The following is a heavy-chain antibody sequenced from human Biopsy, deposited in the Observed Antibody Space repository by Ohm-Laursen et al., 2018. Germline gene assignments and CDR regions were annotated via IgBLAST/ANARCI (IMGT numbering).Heavy chain of an antibody. CDR3: AKGITVYGVVLPYYFDD. CDR1: GASLSSHY. J-gene: IGHJ4*02. CDR2: FYGSWHT. V-gene: IGHV4-59*11. Sequence: GTLSLTCTVSGASLSSHYWSWIRQPPGKGLEWLGFFYGSWHTYYNPSLKSRVTISVDPSKNQFPLKLNAVTAADTAVYYCAKGITVYGVVLPYYFDDWGQGTLVTVSS. D-gene: IGHD3-3*01.